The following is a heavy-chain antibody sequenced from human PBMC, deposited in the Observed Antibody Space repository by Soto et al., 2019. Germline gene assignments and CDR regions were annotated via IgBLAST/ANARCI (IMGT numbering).Heavy chain of an antibody. CDR1: GVSFCSYA. Sequence: WVSRTLSCGAGGVSFCSYAMSCVRKAPGKGLEWVSAISGSGGSTYYADSVKGRFTISRDNSKNTLYLQMNSLRAEDTAVYYCAKDFALPAVTHPDYGGQGTLLSVSS. V-gene: IGHV3-23*01. J-gene: IGHJ4*02. D-gene: IGHD4-4*01. CDR3: AKDFALPAVTHPDY. CDR2: ISGSGGST.